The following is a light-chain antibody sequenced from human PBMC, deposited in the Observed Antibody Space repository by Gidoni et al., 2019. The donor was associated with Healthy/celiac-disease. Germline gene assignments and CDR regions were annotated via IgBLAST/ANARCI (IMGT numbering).Light chain of an antibody. CDR2: RNN. Sequence: QSVLTQPPSASGSPGQSVPISCSGSSPNIGSNCVYWYQQLPGTAPKLLIYRNNQRPSGVPERFSGSKSGTSASLAISGLRSEDETDYYCAAWDDSLSGPVFGGGTKLTVL. CDR3: AAWDDSLSGPV. J-gene: IGLJ3*02. CDR1: SPNIGSNC. V-gene: IGLV1-47*01.